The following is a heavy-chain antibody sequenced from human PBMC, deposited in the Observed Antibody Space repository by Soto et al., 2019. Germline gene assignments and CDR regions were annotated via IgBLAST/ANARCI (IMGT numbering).Heavy chain of an antibody. CDR3: ARGLDYGAPDDDFDI. D-gene: IGHD4-17*01. J-gene: IGHJ3*02. CDR2: IIPILGIA. Sequence: QVQLVQSGAEVKKPGSSVKVSCKASGGTFSSYTISWVRQAPGQGLEWMGRIIPILGIANYAQKFQGRVTITADKSTSTAYMELSSLRSEDTAVYYCARGLDYGAPDDDFDIWGQGTMVTVSS. CDR1: GGTFSSYT. V-gene: IGHV1-69*02.